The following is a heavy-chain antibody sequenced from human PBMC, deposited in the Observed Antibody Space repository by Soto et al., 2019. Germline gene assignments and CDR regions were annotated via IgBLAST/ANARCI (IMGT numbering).Heavy chain of an antibody. J-gene: IGHJ5*02. CDR3: AREPYCSGGSCYSRWFDP. V-gene: IGHV4-31*03. D-gene: IGHD2-15*01. CDR1: GGSISSGGYY. CDR2: IYYSGST. Sequence: SETLSLTCTVSGGSISSGGYYWSWIRQHPGKGLEWIGYIYYSGSTYYNPSLKSRVTISVDTSKNQFSLKLSSVTAADTAVYYCAREPYCSGGSCYSRWFDPWGQGTLVTVS.